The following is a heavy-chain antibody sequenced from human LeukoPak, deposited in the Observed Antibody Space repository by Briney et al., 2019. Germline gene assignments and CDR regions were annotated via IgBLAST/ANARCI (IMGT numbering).Heavy chain of an antibody. D-gene: IGHD5-24*01. Sequence: SETLSLTCPVSGGSISSYYWSWIRQPQGKGLEWIGYIYYSGRTNYNPSLKSRVTISVDTSKNQLSLKLSSVTAADTAVYYCARENVEMATIPRAFDIWGQGTMVTVSS. V-gene: IGHV4-59*01. CDR2: IYYSGRT. CDR3: ARENVEMATIPRAFDI. CDR1: GGSISSYY. J-gene: IGHJ3*02.